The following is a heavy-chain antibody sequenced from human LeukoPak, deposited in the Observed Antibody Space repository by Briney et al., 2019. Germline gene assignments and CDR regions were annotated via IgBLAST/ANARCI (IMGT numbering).Heavy chain of an antibody. D-gene: IGHD6-13*01. V-gene: IGHV4-39*01. CDR1: GDSINTHQYY. CDR2: VFYGGTT. Sequence: SETLSLTCTVSGDSINTHQYYWAWLRQPPGKGLEWIGSVFYGGTTYYNPSLKSRVTISMDASNNQFSLKVTSVTAADTAIFYCARMTWQQLHSWFDPWGQGVLVTVSS. J-gene: IGHJ5*02. CDR3: ARMTWQQLHSWFDP.